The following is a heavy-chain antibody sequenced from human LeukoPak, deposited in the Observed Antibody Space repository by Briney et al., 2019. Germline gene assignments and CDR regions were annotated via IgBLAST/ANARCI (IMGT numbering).Heavy chain of an antibody. J-gene: IGHJ4*02. Sequence: GGSLRLSCAASGFTFSSYGMHWARQAPGKGLEWVAVISYDGSNKYYADSVKGRFTISRDNSKNTVYLQMNSLRAEDTAIYYCAKHSHDGSAPYYEVQLDYWGQGTLVTVSS. V-gene: IGHV3-30*18. CDR1: GFTFSSYG. CDR3: AKHSHDGSAPYYEVQLDY. CDR2: ISYDGSNK. D-gene: IGHD3-22*01.